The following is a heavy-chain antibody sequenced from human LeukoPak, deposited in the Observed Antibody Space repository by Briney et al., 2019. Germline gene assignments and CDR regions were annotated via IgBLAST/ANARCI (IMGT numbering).Heavy chain of an antibody. J-gene: IGHJ4*02. D-gene: IGHD3-22*01. CDR3: AKAYGSNGYYQLPIDF. V-gene: IGHV3-23*01. CDR1: GFTFSSYA. CDR2: ISGSGGST. Sequence: GGSLRLSCAASGFTFSSYAMSWVRQAPGKGLEWVSAISGSGGSTYYADSVKGRFTISRDNSKNTLYLQLNALRAEDTAVYYCAKAYGSNGYYQLPIDFWGQGTLVTVSS.